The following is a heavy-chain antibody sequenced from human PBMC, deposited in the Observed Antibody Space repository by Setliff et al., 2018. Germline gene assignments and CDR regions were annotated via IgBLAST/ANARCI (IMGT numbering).Heavy chain of an antibody. D-gene: IGHD3-10*01. CDR3: ARDWGGYGSVPYWYFDL. CDR2: SYYFGNA. J-gene: IGHJ2*01. V-gene: IGHV4-31*03. Sequence: PSETLSLTCIVSGDSITSGGFYWSWIRQHPGKGLEWIGYSYYFGNAFYNPSLKSRVAISVDTSNNQFSLRLSSVTVADTAVYYCARDWGGYGSVPYWYFDLWGRGTLVTVSS. CDR1: GDSITSGGFY.